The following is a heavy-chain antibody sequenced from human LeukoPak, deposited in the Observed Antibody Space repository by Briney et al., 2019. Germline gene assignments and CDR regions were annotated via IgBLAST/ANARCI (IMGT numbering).Heavy chain of an antibody. J-gene: IGHJ4*02. CDR1: GLTFSSYS. V-gene: IGHV3-21*01. CDR2: ISSSSSYI. D-gene: IGHD6-19*01. Sequence: GGSLRLSCAASGLTFSSYSMNWVRQAPGKGLEWVSSISSSSSYIYYADSVKGRFTISRDNAKNSLYLQMNSLRAEDTAVYYCARVDEQWLVQGDFRFDYWGQGTLVTVSS. CDR3: ARVDEQWLVQGDFRFDY.